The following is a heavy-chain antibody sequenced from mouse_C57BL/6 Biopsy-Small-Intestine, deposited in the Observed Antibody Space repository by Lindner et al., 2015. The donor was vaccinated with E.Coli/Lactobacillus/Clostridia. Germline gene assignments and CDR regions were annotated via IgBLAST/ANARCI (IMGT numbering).Heavy chain of an antibody. J-gene: IGHJ1*03. V-gene: IGHV1-75*01. D-gene: IGHD1-1*01. CDR2: IFPGSGST. CDR1: GYSFTSYY. Sequence: VQLQESGPELVKPGASVKISCKASGYSFTSYYIHWVKQRPGQGLEWIGWIFPGSGSTYYNEKFKGKATLTVDKSSSTAYMLLSSLTSEDSAVYFCAREYYYGSSYGGYFDVWGTGTTVTVSS. CDR3: AREYYYGSSYGGYFDV.